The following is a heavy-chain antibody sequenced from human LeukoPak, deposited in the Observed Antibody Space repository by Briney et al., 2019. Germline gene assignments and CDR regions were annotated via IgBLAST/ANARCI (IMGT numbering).Heavy chain of an antibody. J-gene: IGHJ4*02. V-gene: IGHV4-38-2*02. CDR2: IYHSGST. Sequence: SETLSLTCTVSGYSISSGYYWGWIRQPPGKGLEWIGSIYHSGSTYYNPSLKSRVTISVDTSKNQFSLKLSSVTAADTAVYYCARDVGTWIQLKGPAGDYFDYWGQGTLVTVSS. CDR1: GYSISSGYY. CDR3: ARDVGTWIQLKGPAGDYFDY. D-gene: IGHD5-18*01.